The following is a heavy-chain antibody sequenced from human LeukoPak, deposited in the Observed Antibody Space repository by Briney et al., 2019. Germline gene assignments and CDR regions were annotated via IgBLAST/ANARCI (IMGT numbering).Heavy chain of an antibody. J-gene: IGHJ4*02. V-gene: IGHV3-30*18. D-gene: IGHD6-19*01. Sequence: SGGSLRLSCTASGFTFSDYGIHWVRQAPGKGLEWMAGISFDGASKYYADSVKGRFTISRDNSKDTLYLQMNSLRAEDTAVYYCAKVRYSSGPDTYYFDYWGQGTMVTVSS. CDR1: GFTFSDYG. CDR2: ISFDGASK. CDR3: AKVRYSSGPDTYYFDY.